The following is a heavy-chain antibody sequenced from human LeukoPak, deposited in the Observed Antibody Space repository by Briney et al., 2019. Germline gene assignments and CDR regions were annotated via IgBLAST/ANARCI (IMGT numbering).Heavy chain of an antibody. J-gene: IGHJ4*02. CDR1: GFTFSSYS. CDR3: ATPAGGYSSYYFDY. V-gene: IGHV3-48*01. Sequence: GGSLRLSCAASGFTFSSYSMNWVRQAPGKGLEWGSYISGSSSTIYYADSVKGRFTISRDNSKNTLYLQMNSLRAEDTAVYYCATPAGGYSSYYFDYWGQGTLVTVSS. CDR2: ISGSSSTI. D-gene: IGHD3-22*01.